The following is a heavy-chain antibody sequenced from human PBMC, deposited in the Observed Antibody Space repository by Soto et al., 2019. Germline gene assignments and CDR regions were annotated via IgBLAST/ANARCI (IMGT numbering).Heavy chain of an antibody. CDR3: ARQPAGGFDY. CDR2: ISYDGSNK. D-gene: IGHD6-13*01. V-gene: IGHV3-30-3*01. Sequence: QVQLVESGGGVVQPGRSLRLSCAASGFTFSSYAMHWVRQAPGKGLEWVAVISYDGSNKYYADSVKGRFTISRDNSKNTLYLQMNSLRAEDTAVYYCARQPAGGFDYWGQGTLVTVSS. J-gene: IGHJ4*02. CDR1: GFTFSSYA.